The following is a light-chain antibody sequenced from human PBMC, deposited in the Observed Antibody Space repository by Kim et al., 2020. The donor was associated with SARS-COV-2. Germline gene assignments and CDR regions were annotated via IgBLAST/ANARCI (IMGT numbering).Light chain of an antibody. V-gene: IGLV2-8*01. CDR1: HSDIGRFNY. Sequence: GQPDTHSCTGTHSDIGRFNYVSWYQKHPGRAPRLITYEVSRRPSGVHDRFSGSKAANTASLTVSGLQTEDEADYYCSSYTDSDTLIFGGGTQLTVL. CDR2: EVS. J-gene: IGLJ2*01. CDR3: SSYTDSDTLI.